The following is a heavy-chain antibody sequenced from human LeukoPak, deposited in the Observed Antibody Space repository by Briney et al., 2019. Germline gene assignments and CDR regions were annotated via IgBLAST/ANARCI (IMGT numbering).Heavy chain of an antibody. D-gene: IGHD3-9*01. CDR3: AFGLGGDILTGPNWFDL. Sequence: PGGSLRLSCAASGFTFSSYGMHWVRQAPGKGLEWVSVISYDGSNKYYADSVKGRFTISRDNSKNTLYLQMNSLRAEDTAVYYCAFGLGGDILTGPNWFDLWGQGTLVTVSS. V-gene: IGHV3-30*03. CDR1: GFTFSSYG. J-gene: IGHJ5*02. CDR2: ISYDGSNK.